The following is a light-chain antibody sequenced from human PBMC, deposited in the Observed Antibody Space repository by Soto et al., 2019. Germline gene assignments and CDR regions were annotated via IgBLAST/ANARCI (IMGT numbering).Light chain of an antibody. J-gene: IGKJ2*01. Sequence: EIVMTQSPATLSVSPGGSATLSCRASQSISSELAWYQQKPGQPPRLLIYGASTRATGVPARFTGSGSGSDFTLTISGLQSEDFAVYYCQQGHNWPLTFGQGTRLEI. CDR1: QSISSE. V-gene: IGKV3-15*01. CDR3: QQGHNWPLT. CDR2: GAS.